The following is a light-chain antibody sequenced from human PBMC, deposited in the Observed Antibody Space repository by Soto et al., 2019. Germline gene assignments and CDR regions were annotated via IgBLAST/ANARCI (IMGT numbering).Light chain of an antibody. V-gene: IGKV3-15*01. CDR1: QSVDSN. CDR3: QQHSKWPIT. CDR2: GIS. Sequence: EIVMTQSPGTLSLSPGETATLSCRASQSVDSNYLAWYQQKPGQAPRLLVYGISTRATDIPARFSGSGSATEFTLTISSLQSEDFGIYYCQQHSKWPITFGQGTRLEIK. J-gene: IGKJ5*01.